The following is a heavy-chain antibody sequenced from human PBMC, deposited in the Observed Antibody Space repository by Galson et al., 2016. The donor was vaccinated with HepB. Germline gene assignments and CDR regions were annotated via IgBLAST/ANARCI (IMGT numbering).Heavy chain of an antibody. D-gene: IGHD1-26*01. Sequence: SLRLSCAASGFTFSSYAMDWVRQAPRKGLEWVSAISRSGDATYYADSVKGRFTIFRDNSKDTLYLQMNSLRAEDTAVYYCARVLGSYQSFDYWGQGTLVTVSS. CDR1: GFTFSSYA. V-gene: IGHV3-23*01. J-gene: IGHJ4*02. CDR2: ISRSGDAT. CDR3: ARVLGSYQSFDY.